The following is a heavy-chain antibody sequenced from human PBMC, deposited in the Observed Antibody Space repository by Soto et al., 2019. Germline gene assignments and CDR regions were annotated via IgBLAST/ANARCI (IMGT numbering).Heavy chain of an antibody. D-gene: IGHD3-10*01. CDR3: ARETYYYGSGSYSTVYYDY. J-gene: IGHJ4*02. Sequence: QVQLQESGPGLVKPSETLSLTCTVSGGSVSSGSYYWSWIRQPPGKGLEWIGYVYHSGSTSYNPSLKSRITTSVDTSKNQFSLKLRSVTAADTAVYYCARETYYYGSGSYSTVYYDYWGQGILVTVSS. CDR1: GGSVSSGSYY. V-gene: IGHV4-61*01. CDR2: VYHSGST.